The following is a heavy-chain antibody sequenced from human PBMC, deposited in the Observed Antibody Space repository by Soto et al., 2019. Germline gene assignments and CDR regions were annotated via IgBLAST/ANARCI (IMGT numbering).Heavy chain of an antibody. V-gene: IGHV1-69*13. CDR3: AKASGIPNYYYYYGMDV. Sequence: ASVKVSCKASGGTFSSYAISWVRQAPGQGLEWMGGIIPIFGTANYAQKFQGRVTITADESTSTAYMELSSLRSEDTAVYYCAKASGIPNYYYYYGMDVWGQGTTVTVSS. CDR2: IIPIFGTA. CDR1: GGTFSSYA. J-gene: IGHJ6*02.